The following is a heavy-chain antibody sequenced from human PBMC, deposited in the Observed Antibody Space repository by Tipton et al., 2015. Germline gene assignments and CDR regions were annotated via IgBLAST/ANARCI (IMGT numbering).Heavy chain of an antibody. CDR1: GGSFYTYY. V-gene: IGHV4-34*01. J-gene: IGHJ6*02. CDR2: IYHSGTT. CDR3: ARGGSPIIEMAYHHYGLDV. Sequence: TLSLTCSLSGGSFYTYYGTWIRQPPGQGLEWIGEIYHSGTTNYNPSLRVRFTISLRTSKNQLSLKVDSVTAADTAIYYCARGGSPIIEMAYHHYGLDVWGQGTTVPVSS. D-gene: IGHD5-24*01.